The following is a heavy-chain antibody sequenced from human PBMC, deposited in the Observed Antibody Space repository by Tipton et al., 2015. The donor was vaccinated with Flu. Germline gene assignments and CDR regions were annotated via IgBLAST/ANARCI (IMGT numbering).Heavy chain of an antibody. V-gene: IGHV3-7*01. D-gene: IGHD3-3*01. CDR1: AFTFNSFW. Sequence: SLRLSCAASAFTFNSFWMSWVRQAPGKGLEWVANIKQGGGEKYYVDSVKGRFTISRDNAKNSLYLQMNSLRAEDTAVYYCARDHPPSITVLGEITDYFGMDVWGQGTTVTVSS. CDR3: ARDHPPSITVLGEITDYFGMDV. CDR2: IKQGGGEK. J-gene: IGHJ6*02.